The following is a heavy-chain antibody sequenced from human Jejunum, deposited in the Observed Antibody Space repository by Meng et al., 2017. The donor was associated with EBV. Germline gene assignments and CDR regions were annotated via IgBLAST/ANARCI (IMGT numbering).Heavy chain of an antibody. CDR2: INTHGGST. Sequence: VEPVESGGGLGQRGGSPMLSCSTSGSTFSAYWLHWVRQAPGKGLVWLARINTHGGSTNYADYVKGRFTITRDNAENTLFLQMNSLTAEDTAVYYCTRAGSYRHDYWGQGTLVTVSS. D-gene: IGHD6-25*01. J-gene: IGHJ4*02. CDR1: GSTFSAYW. V-gene: IGHV3-74*01. CDR3: TRAGSYRHDY.